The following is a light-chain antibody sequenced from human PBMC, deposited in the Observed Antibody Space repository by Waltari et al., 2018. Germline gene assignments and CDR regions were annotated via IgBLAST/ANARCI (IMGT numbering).Light chain of an antibody. CDR1: QSVLYSSNNKNY. V-gene: IGKV4-1*01. CDR2: WAS. Sequence: DIVMTQSPDSLGVSLGERAAINCKSSQSVLYSSNNKNYLAWYQQKPGQPPKLLIYWASTRESGVPDRFSGSGSGTDFTLTISSLQAEDVAVYYCQQYYSVPFTFGPGTKVDIK. J-gene: IGKJ3*01. CDR3: QQYYSVPFT.